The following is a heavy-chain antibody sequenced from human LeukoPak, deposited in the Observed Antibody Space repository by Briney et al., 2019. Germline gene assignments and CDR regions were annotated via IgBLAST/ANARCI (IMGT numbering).Heavy chain of an antibody. V-gene: IGHV1-18*01. D-gene: IGHD2-2*02. CDR1: GYTFTSYG. CDR2: ISAYNGNT. J-gene: IGHJ4*02. CDR3: ARAFLCSSTSCYTAYFDY. Sequence: ASVKVSCKASGYTFTSYGISWVRQAPGQGLVWMGWISAYNGNTNYAQKLQGRVTMTTDTSTSTAYMELRSLRSDVTAVYYCARAFLCSSTSCYTAYFDYWGQGTLVTVSS.